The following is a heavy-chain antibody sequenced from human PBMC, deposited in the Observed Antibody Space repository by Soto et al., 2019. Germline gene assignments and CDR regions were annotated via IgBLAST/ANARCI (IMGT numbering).Heavy chain of an antibody. J-gene: IGHJ6*02. D-gene: IGHD6-13*01. CDR1: GGTFSSYA. Sequence: SVKVSCKASGGTFSSYAISWVRQAPGQGLEWMGGIIPIFGTANYAQKFQGRVTITADESTSTAYMELSSLIPDDTAVYYCARSLLDEYSSSWRSAYYGMDVWGQGTTVTVSS. CDR2: IIPIFGTA. V-gene: IGHV1-69*13. CDR3: ARSLLDEYSSSWRSAYYGMDV.